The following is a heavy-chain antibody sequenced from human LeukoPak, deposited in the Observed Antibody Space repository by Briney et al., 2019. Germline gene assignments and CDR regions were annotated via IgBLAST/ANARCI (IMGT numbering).Heavy chain of an antibody. Sequence: PSETLSLTCTVSGGSISSSSYYLGWIRQPPGKGLEWIVSIYYSGSTYYNPSLKSRVTISVDTSKNQFSLKLSSVTAADTAVYYCARQGEWFGELLCGGGQGTLVTVSS. V-gene: IGHV4-39*01. J-gene: IGHJ4*02. CDR2: IYYSGST. D-gene: IGHD3-10*01. CDR3: ARQGEWFGELLCG. CDR1: GGSISSSSYY.